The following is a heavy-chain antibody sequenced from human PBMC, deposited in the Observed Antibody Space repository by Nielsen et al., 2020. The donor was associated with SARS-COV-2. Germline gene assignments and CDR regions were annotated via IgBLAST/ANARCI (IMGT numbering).Heavy chain of an antibody. CDR2: ISHDGNTL. V-gene: IGHV3-30*14. J-gene: IGHJ6*02. Sequence: GGSLRLSCAASGFTFSTFAMHWVRQAPGKGLEWVAIISHDGNTLYNVGSVKGRFTISRDNSKNTLYLQMNSLRAEDTAVYYCARDNWGRMDVWGQGTTVTVSS. CDR1: GFTFSTFA. D-gene: IGHD7-27*01. CDR3: ARDNWGRMDV.